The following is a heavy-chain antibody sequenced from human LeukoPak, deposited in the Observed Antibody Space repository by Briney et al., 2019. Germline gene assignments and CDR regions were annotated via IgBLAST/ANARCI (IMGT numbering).Heavy chain of an antibody. CDR1: GGSISSSNW. V-gene: IGHV4-4*02. Sequence: SGTLSLTCAVSGGSISSSNWWSLVRQPPGKGLEWIGEIYHSGSTNYNPSLKSRVTISVDKSKNQFSLKLSSVTAADTAVYYCARVFDYNDYERAFDIWGQGTVVTVSS. J-gene: IGHJ3*02. D-gene: IGHD4-11*01. CDR2: IYHSGST. CDR3: ARVFDYNDYERAFDI.